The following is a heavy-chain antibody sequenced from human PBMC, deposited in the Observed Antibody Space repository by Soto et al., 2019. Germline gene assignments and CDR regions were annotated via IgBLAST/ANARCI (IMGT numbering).Heavy chain of an antibody. V-gene: IGHV4-28*03. CDR1: GYSISSSNW. CDR2: IYYSGTT. Sequence: PSETLSLTCAVSGYSISSSNWWGWIRQPPGKGLEWIGYIYYSGTTYYNPSLKSRVTMSVDTSKNQFSPKLTSVTAVDTAVYYCAREGSYRFDYWGQGTLVTVSS. CDR3: AREGSYRFDY. J-gene: IGHJ4*02. D-gene: IGHD3-16*02.